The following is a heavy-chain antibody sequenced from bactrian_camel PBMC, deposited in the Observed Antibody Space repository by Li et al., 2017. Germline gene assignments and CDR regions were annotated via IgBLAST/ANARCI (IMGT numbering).Heavy chain of an antibody. CDR1: AYTPANVR. CDR2: IRSDGIL. Sequence: VQLVESGGGSVQAGGSLRLSCAFDAYTPANVRMAWFRQAPGKEREGVAIIRSDGILTYSESVRGRFTISRDNAKNTLYLQLNSLKTEDTAMYYCKRDGLDYDSIQRRGRETQVTVS. D-gene: IGHD6*01. J-gene: IGHJ4*01. V-gene: IGHV3S55*01.